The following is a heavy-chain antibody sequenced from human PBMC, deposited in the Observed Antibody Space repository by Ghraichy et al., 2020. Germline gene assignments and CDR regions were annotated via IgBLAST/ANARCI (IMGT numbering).Heavy chain of an antibody. Sequence: GGSLRLSCAASGFTVSSNYMSWVRQAPGKGLEWVSVIYSGGSTYYADSVKGRFTISRDNSKNTLYLQMNSLRAEDTAVYYCARDGPLRYFDYWGQGTLVTVSS. D-gene: IGHD3-9*01. J-gene: IGHJ4*02. V-gene: IGHV3-53*01. CDR2: IYSGGST. CDR3: ARDGPLRYFDY. CDR1: GFTVSSNY.